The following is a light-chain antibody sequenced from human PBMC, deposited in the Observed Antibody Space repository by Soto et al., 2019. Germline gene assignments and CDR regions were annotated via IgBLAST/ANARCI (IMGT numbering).Light chain of an antibody. Sequence: DIQMTQSPSSLSASVGDRVTITCRASQTISSWLAWYQQKPGKAPKLLIYKASTLKSGVQSRLSGSGSGTEFTLTISSLQPDEFETYYCQTLNSYPITCGQGTRLAI. CDR3: QTLNSYPIT. V-gene: IGKV1-5*03. CDR2: KAS. J-gene: IGKJ5*01. CDR1: QTISSW.